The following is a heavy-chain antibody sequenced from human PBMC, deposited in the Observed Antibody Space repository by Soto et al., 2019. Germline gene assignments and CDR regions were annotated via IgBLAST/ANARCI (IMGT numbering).Heavy chain of an antibody. Sequence: GGSLRLSCAASEFTFSNYWMHWVLQAPGKGLVWVSRIKGDGSITNYADSVKGRFTISRDNAKNTLFLQMDSVTAEDTAVYYCARGVPDHYAKDFWGQGTTVTVSS. CDR1: EFTFSNYW. J-gene: IGHJ6*02. CDR3: ARGVPDHYAKDF. V-gene: IGHV3-74*01. CDR2: IKGDGSIT.